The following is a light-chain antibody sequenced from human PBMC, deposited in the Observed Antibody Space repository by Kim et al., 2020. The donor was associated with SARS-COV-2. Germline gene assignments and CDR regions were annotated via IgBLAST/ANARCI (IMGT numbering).Light chain of an antibody. V-gene: IGLV2-14*03. Sequence: GQSITTSCTGTSSDIGTYNSVSWFQQCPGRVPKLIIYDVRSRPSGVSSRFSGSKSGDTASLTISGLQAEDEADYYCSSYTTSTTWVFGGGTQLTVL. CDR1: SSDIGTYNS. CDR3: SSYTTSTTWV. CDR2: DVR. J-gene: IGLJ3*02.